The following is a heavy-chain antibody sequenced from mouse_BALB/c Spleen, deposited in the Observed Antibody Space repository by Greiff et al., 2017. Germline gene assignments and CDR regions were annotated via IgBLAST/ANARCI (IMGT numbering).Heavy chain of an antibody. CDR2: ISSGGST. Sequence: EVMLVESGGGLVKPGGSLKLSCAASGFTFSSYAMSWVRQTPEKRLEWVASISSGGSTYYPDSVKGRFTISRDNARNILYLQMSSLRSEDTAMYYCARIYDGYYGFAYWGQGTLVTVSA. CDR3: ARIYDGYYGFAY. V-gene: IGHV5-6-5*01. J-gene: IGHJ3*01. CDR1: GFTFSSYA. D-gene: IGHD2-3*01.